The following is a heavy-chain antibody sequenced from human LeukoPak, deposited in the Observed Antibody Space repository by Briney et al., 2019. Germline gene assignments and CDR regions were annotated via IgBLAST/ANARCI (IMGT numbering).Heavy chain of an antibody. V-gene: IGHV4-59*01. CDR2: IYYSGST. J-gene: IGHJ4*02. CDR1: GGSISSYY. CDR3: ARAGYDFWSGPPSFDY. Sequence: SETLSLTCTVSGGSISSYYWSWIRQPPGKGLEWIGYIYYSGSTNYNPSLKSRVTISVDTSKNQFSLKLSSVTAADTAVYYCARAGYDFWSGPPSFDYWGQGTLVTVSS. D-gene: IGHD3-3*01.